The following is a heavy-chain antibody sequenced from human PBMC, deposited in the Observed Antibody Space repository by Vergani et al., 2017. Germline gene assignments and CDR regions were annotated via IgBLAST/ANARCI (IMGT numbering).Heavy chain of an antibody. Sequence: EVQLVESGGGLVQPGGSLRLSCAASGFTFSSYSMNWVRQAPGKGLEWVSYISSSSSTIYYADSVKGRFTISRDNSKNTLYLQMNSLRAEDTAVYYCARHYDSTQEAFDIWGQGTMVTVSS. V-gene: IGHV3-48*01. CDR3: ARHYDSTQEAFDI. CDR1: GFTFSSYS. J-gene: IGHJ3*02. D-gene: IGHD3-22*01. CDR2: ISSSSSTI.